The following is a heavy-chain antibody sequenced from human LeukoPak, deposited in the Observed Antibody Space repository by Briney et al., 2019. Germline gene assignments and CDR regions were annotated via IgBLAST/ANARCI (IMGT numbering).Heavy chain of an antibody. CDR2: IYTSGST. CDR1: GGSISSGSYY. D-gene: IGHD6-13*01. CDR3: PRDREQQLARGWFDP. Sequence: SETLSLTCTVSGGSISSGSYYWSWIRQPAGKGLEWSGRIYTSGSTNYNPSLKSRVTISVDTSKNQFSLKLSSVTAAVTAVYYCPRDREQQLARGWFDPWGQGTLVTVSS. V-gene: IGHV4-61*02. J-gene: IGHJ5*02.